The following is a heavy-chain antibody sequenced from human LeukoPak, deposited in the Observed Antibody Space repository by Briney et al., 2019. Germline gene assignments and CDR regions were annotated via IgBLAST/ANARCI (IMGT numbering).Heavy chain of an antibody. V-gene: IGHV4-31*03. D-gene: IGHD6-13*01. CDR1: GGSISSGGYY. CDR2: IYYSGST. Sequence: SQTLSLTCTVSGGSISSGGYYWSWIRQHPGKGLEWIGYIYYSGSTYYNPSLKSRVTISVDTSKNQFSLKLSSVTAADTAVYYCARSPGIAAAFDYWGQGTLVTVSS. CDR3: ARSPGIAAAFDY. J-gene: IGHJ4*02.